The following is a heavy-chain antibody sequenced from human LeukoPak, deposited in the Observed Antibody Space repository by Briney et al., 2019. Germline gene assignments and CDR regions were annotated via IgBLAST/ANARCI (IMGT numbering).Heavy chain of an antibody. V-gene: IGHV3-23*01. CDR1: GFVFTSYA. Sequence: VGSLRLSCAASGFVFTSYAMNWVRLAPGKGLEWISFISATGSSTTYADSVKGRFTISRDNSKNTLYLQMNNLRAEDTAIYYCAKSRPALFLFDCWGQGTLVTVSS. CDR3: AKSRPALFLFDC. J-gene: IGHJ4*02. D-gene: IGHD3-10*02. CDR2: ISATGSST.